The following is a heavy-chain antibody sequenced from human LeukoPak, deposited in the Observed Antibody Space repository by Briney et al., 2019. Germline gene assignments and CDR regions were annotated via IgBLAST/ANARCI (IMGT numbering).Heavy chain of an antibody. CDR3: ASARRGDYYWWFDP. CDR1: GYSFTSYW. Sequence: GESLKISCKGSGYSFTSYWIGWVRQMPGKGLVWMGIIYPDNSNTRYSPSFQGQVTISADKSINAAYLHWSSLRASDTAIYYCASARRGDYYWWFDPWGQGTLVTVSS. J-gene: IGHJ5*02. CDR2: IYPDNSNT. D-gene: IGHD2-21*01. V-gene: IGHV5-51*01.